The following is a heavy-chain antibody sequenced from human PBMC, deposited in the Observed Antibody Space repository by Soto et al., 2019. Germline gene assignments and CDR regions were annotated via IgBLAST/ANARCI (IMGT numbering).Heavy chain of an antibody. CDR2: IYYSGST. CDR3: ARFSYYGCSWSSYYYYYGMDV. Sequence: SETLSLTCTVSGGSISSYYWSWIRQPPGKGLEWIGYIYYSGSTKYNPSLKSRVTISVDTSKNQFSLKLSSVTAADTAVYYCARFSYYGCSWSSYYYYYGMDVWGQGTTVPVSS. V-gene: IGHV4-59*01. CDR1: GGSISSYY. D-gene: IGHD3-10*01. J-gene: IGHJ6*02.